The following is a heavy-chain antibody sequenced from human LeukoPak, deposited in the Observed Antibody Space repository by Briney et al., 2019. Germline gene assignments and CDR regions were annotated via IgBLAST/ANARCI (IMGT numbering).Heavy chain of an antibody. CDR3: TREDLYCSGGSCHDNFDY. CDR2: IRSKAYGGTT. CDR1: GFTFGDYA. J-gene: IGHJ4*02. V-gene: IGHV3-49*04. D-gene: IGHD2-15*01. Sequence: GSLRLSCTASGFTFGDYAMSWVRQAPGKGLEWVGFIRSKAYGGTTEYAASVKGRFTISRDDSKSIAYPQMNSLKTEDTAVYYCTREDLYCSGGSCHDNFDYWGQGTLVTVSS.